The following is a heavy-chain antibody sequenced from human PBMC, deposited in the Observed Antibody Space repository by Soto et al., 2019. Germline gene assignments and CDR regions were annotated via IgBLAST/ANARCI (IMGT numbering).Heavy chain of an antibody. J-gene: IGHJ5*02. CDR3: ARGVIIAVADINGFDP. CDR2: INPNSGGT. D-gene: IGHD6-19*01. CDR1: GYTFTGYY. Sequence: QVQLVQSGAEVKKPGASVKVSCKASGYTFTGYYMHWVRQAPGQVLEWMGWINPNSGGTNYAQKFQCRVTMTRDTYISTSYMELSRLRSDDTFVYYCARGVIIAVADINGFDPWGQGPLVTVSS. V-gene: IGHV1-2*02.